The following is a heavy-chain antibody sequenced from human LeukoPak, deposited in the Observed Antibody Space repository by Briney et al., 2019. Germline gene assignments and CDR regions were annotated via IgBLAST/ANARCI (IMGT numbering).Heavy chain of an antibody. CDR2: IYYSGST. CDR3: ARDRAVLLWFGERGPYFDY. J-gene: IGHJ4*02. CDR1: GGSISSSSYY. V-gene: IGHV4-39*07. D-gene: IGHD3-10*01. Sequence: PSETLSLTCTVSGGSISSSSYYWGWIRQPPGKGLEWIGSIYYSGSTHYNPSLKSRVTISVDTSKNQFSLKLSSVTAADTAVYYCARDRAVLLWFGERGPYFDYWGQGTLVTVSS.